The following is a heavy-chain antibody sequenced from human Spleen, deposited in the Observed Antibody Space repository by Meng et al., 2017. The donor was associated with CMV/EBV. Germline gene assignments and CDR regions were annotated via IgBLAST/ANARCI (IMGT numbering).Heavy chain of an antibody. D-gene: IGHD3-3*01. CDR2: ISWDGGST. CDR1: GFTFDDYT. CDR3: ASFELASFDFWSGYQTTTFDY. J-gene: IGHJ4*02. Sequence: GESLKISCAASGFTFDDYTMHWVRQAPGKGLEWVSLISWDGGSTYYADSVKGRFTISRDNAKNSLYLQMNSLRAEDTAVYYCASFELASFDFWSGYQTTTFDYWGQGTLVTVSS. V-gene: IGHV3-43*01.